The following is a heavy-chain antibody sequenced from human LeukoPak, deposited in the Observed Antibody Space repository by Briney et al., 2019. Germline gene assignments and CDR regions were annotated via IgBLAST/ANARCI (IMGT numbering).Heavy chain of an antibody. CDR1: GFTFSSYA. Sequence: GGSLRLSCAASGFTFSSYAMSWVRQAPGKGLEWVSAISGSGGSTYYADSVKGRFTISRDNSKNTLYLQMNSLRAEDTAVYYCANPYGDSYYYYGMDVWGRGTTVTVSS. CDR2: ISGSGGST. D-gene: IGHD4-17*01. V-gene: IGHV3-23*01. J-gene: IGHJ6*02. CDR3: ANPYGDSYYYYGMDV.